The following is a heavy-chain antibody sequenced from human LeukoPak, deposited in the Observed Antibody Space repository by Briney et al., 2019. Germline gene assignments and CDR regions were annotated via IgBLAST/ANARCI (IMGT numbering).Heavy chain of an antibody. D-gene: IGHD3-22*01. Sequence: ASVKVSCKASGYTFNNYYIHWVRQAPGQGLQWMGWIYPNTGGTNYAQQLQGRVTMTSDTSIRTAYMDLNRLRSDDTAVYYCARDAEYYYESSNSYLVNWFDPWGQGTLITVSS. CDR3: ARDAEYYYESSNSYLVNWFDP. J-gene: IGHJ5*02. V-gene: IGHV1-2*02. CDR2: IYPNTGGT. CDR1: GYTFNNYY.